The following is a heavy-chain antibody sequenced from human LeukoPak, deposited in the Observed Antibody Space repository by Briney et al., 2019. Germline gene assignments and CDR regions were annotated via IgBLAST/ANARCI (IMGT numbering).Heavy chain of an antibody. D-gene: IGHD6-19*01. Sequence: SVKVSCTASGGTFSSYAISWVRQAPGQGLEWMGGIIALFGTANYAQKFQGRLTITADESTSTAYMELSSLRSEDTAVYYCARAKGIAVAGTGYWGHGTLVTVSS. CDR1: GGTFSSYA. CDR2: IIALFGTA. CDR3: ARAKGIAVAGTGY. J-gene: IGHJ4*01. V-gene: IGHV1-69*13.